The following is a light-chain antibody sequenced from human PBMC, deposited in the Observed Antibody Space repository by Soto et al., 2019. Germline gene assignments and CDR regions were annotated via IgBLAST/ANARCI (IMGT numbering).Light chain of an antibody. CDR2: RPS. J-gene: IGKJ3*01. Sequence: EIVVTQSQGTLSLSPGDRATLSCRARQSVNSNYLAWYQQKPGQAHRLLIYRPSIRATGIPDRFNGSGSGTDLALTICKLEPVDFSVYYFQQWVTSPFTFGPGTNLDIK. V-gene: IGKV3-20*01. CDR3: QQWVTSPFT. CDR1: QSVNSNY.